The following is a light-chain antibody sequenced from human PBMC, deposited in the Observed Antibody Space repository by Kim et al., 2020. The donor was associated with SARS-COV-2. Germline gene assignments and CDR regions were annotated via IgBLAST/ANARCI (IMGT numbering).Light chain of an antibody. CDR1: GWDIGGYNH. J-gene: IGLJ2*01. Sequence: QSITISCTGSGWDIGGYNHVSWYQHHPGKAPQVIIYEVTKRPSGISNRFSGSKSGNTASLTISRLLPEDEADYYCCSSYATSSTFVFGGGTKVTVL. V-gene: IGLV2-23*02. CDR3: SSYATSSTFV. CDR2: EVT.